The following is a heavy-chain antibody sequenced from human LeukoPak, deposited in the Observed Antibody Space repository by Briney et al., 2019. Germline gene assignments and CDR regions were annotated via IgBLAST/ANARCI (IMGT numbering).Heavy chain of an antibody. J-gene: IGHJ4*02. CDR2: ISSSSSTI. Sequence: GGCLRLSCAASGFTFSIYSMNWVRQAPGKGLEWVSYISSSSSTIYYADSVKGRFTISRDNAKNSLYLQMNSLSDGDTAVYYCVREAYTMRDYWGQGTLVTVSS. CDR3: VREAYTMRDY. D-gene: IGHD2-2*01. CDR1: GFTFSIYS. V-gene: IGHV3-48*02.